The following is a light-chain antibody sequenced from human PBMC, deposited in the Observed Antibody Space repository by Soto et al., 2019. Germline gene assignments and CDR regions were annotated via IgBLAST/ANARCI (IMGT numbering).Light chain of an antibody. J-gene: IGKJ3*01. CDR1: QSVSSSY. Sequence: EMVLTQSPGPLFLSPGERATLSCRASQSVSSSYLAWYQQKPGQAPRLLIYGASARATGIPDRFSGSGSGTDCTLTSSRLEPEDFAIYYCQQYDTSPFTFGPGTKVHIK. CDR3: QQYDTSPFT. CDR2: GAS. V-gene: IGKV3-20*01.